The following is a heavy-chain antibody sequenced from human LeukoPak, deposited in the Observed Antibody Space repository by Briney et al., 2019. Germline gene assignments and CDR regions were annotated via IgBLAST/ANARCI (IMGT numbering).Heavy chain of an antibody. J-gene: IGHJ4*02. CDR2: ISSSGSTT. V-gene: IGHV3-48*03. D-gene: IGHD3-22*01. CDR3: ARGRSSGYAGTFDY. Sequence: GGSLRLSCAASGFTFSSYEMNWVRQAPGKGLEWVSYISSSGSTTYYADSVKGRFTVSRDNAKNSLYLQMNSLRAEDTAVYYCARGRSSGYAGTFDYWGQGTLVTVSS. CDR1: GFTFSSYE.